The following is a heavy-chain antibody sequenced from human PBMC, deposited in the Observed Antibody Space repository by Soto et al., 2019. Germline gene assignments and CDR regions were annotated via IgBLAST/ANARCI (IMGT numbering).Heavy chain of an antibody. J-gene: IGHJ6*02. CDR2: ISSSGTTI. D-gene: IGHD2-8*01. CDR1: EFTFSSYE. CDR3: ARVSPPTALEWGGMDV. Sequence: EVQLVESGGGLVQPGGSLRLSCAASEFTFSSYEMNWVRQAPGKGLEWVSYISSSGTTIYYADSVKGRYTIYRDNAKNPMYLQMHSLRAEDTAVYYCARVSPPTALEWGGMDVWGQGPTVIVSS. V-gene: IGHV3-48*03.